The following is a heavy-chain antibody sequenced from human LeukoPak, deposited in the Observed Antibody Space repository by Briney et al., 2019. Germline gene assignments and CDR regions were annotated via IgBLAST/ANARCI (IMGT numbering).Heavy chain of an antibody. J-gene: IGHJ4*02. Sequence: GGSLRLSCAASGFTFSSYATSWVRQAPGKGLEWVSAISGSGGSTYYADSVKGRFTISRDNSKNTLYLQMNSLRAEDTAVYYCAKSPQLYGDYDYWGQGTLVTVSS. D-gene: IGHD4-17*01. V-gene: IGHV3-23*01. CDR3: AKSPQLYGDYDY. CDR2: ISGSGGST. CDR1: GFTFSSYA.